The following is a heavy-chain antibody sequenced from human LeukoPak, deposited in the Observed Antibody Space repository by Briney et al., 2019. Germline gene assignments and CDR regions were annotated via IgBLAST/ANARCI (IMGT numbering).Heavy chain of an antibody. CDR1: GSTFSTFW. V-gene: IGHV3-48*04. Sequence: PGGSLRLSCATSGSTFSTFWMHWVRQAPGKGLEWVSYISSRGSAIYYADSVKGRFTISRDIAKTSLYLQMNSLRAEDTAIYYCARDMEPDAFDIWGQGTMVTVSS. J-gene: IGHJ3*02. CDR2: ISSRGSAI. D-gene: IGHD1-1*01. CDR3: ARDMEPDAFDI.